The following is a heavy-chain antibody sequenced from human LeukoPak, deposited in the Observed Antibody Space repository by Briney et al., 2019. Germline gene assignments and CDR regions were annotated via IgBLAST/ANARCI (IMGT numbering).Heavy chain of an antibody. CDR1: DDSITMYY. D-gene: IGHD3-9*01. CDR3: ARSKDILTGYCFDY. CDR2: VDHTGST. J-gene: IGHJ4*02. V-gene: IGHV4-59*01. Sequence: SETLSLTCSVSDDSITMYYWTWIRQPPGKGLEWIGYVDHTGSTNFNPSLNGRVSISRDTTKNLFSLRLRSVTAADTAVYYCARSKDILTGYCFDYWGQGTLVTVSS.